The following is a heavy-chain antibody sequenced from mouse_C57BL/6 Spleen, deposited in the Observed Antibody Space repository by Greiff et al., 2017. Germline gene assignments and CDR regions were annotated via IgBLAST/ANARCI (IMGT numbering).Heavy chain of an antibody. V-gene: IGHV1-52*01. J-gene: IGHJ2*01. Sequence: QVQLKQPGAELVRPGSSVKLSCKASGYTFTSYWMHWVKQRPIQGLEWIGNIDPSDSETHYNQKFKGKATLTVDKSSSTAYMQLSSLTSEDSAVYYCARGYDYEDYWGQGTTLTVSS. D-gene: IGHD2-4*01. CDR3: ARGYDYEDY. CDR1: GYTFTSYW. CDR2: IDPSDSET.